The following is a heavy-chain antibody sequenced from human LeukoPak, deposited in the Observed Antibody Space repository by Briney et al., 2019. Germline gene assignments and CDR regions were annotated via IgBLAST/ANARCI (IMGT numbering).Heavy chain of an antibody. CDR1: GFTFSSYA. J-gene: IGHJ6*02. CDR3: AKDGNWVYYYGMDV. D-gene: IGHD4-23*01. CDR2: ISGSGGST. V-gene: IGHV3-23*01. Sequence: PGGSLRLSCAASGFTFSSYAMSWVRQAPGKGREWVSAISGSGGSTYYADSVKGRFTISRDNSKNTLYLQMNSLRAEDTAVYYCAKDGNWVYYYGMDVWGQGTTVTVSS.